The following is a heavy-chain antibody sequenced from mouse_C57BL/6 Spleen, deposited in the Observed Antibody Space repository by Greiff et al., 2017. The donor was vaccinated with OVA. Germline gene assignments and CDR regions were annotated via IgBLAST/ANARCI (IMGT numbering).Heavy chain of an antibody. Sequence: VQLQQSGAELARPGASVKLSCKASGYTFTSYGISWVKQRTGQGLEWIGEIYPRSGNTYYNEKFKGKATLTADKSSSTAYMELRSLTSEDSAVYFCAREEGYDYDWYFDVWGTGTTVTVSS. CDR1: GYTFTSYG. CDR2: IYPRSGNT. V-gene: IGHV1-81*01. D-gene: IGHD2-4*01. CDR3: AREEGYDYDWYFDV. J-gene: IGHJ1*03.